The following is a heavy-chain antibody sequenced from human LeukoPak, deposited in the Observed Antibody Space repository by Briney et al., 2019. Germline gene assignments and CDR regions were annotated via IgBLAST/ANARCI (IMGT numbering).Heavy chain of an antibody. Sequence: SQTLSLTCTVSGGSISSGGYYWGWIRQPAGKGLEWIGRINTSGSTNYNPSLKSRVTISVDTSKNQFSLNLSSVTAADTAVYYCARCLDYGDLSWYAFDIWGRGTMVTVSS. CDR3: ARCLDYGDLSWYAFDI. CDR2: INTSGST. CDR1: GGSISSGGYY. J-gene: IGHJ3*02. V-gene: IGHV4-61*02. D-gene: IGHD4-17*01.